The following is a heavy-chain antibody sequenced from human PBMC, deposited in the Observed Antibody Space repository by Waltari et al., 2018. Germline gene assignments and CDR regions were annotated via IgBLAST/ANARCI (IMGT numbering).Heavy chain of an antibody. Sequence: QVQLVQSGAEVKKPGASMKVSCRASGYTFTHSYIHWVRQAPGQGLEWKGWINPNSGGKNYAQKFQGRVTMTRDTSTTTAYMELGSLRSDDTALYYCAREGPEYSSSSFDYWGQGTLVTVSS. J-gene: IGHJ4*02. CDR2: INPNSGGK. D-gene: IGHD6-6*01. V-gene: IGHV1-2*02. CDR3: AREGPEYSSSSFDY. CDR1: GYTFTHSY.